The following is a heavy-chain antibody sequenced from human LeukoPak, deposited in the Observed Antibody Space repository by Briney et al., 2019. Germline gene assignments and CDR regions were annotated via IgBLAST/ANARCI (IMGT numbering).Heavy chain of an antibody. J-gene: IGHJ4*02. CDR2: ISGSDDTT. Sequence: GGSLRLSCAASGFTFSTYSMTWVRQAPGKGLEWVPTISGSDDTTYYADSVKGRFTISRDNSKNSLYLQMNSLTVEDTAVYYCAKGSAVADLHFDYWGQGTLVTVSS. V-gene: IGHV3-23*01. CDR3: AKGSAVADLHFDY. D-gene: IGHD6-19*01. CDR1: GFTFSTYS.